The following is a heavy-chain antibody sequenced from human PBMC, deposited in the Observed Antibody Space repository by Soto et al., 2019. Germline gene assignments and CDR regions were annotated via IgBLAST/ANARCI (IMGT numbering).Heavy chain of an antibody. V-gene: IGHV4-34*01. J-gene: IGHJ6*02. D-gene: IGHD6-13*01. CDR1: GGSFSGYY. CDR2: INHSGST. Sequence: LSLTCAVYGGSFSGYYWSWIRQPPGKGLEWIGEINHSGSTNYNPSLKSRVTISVDTSKNQFSLKLSSVTAADTAVYYCARGLKQQMDIYPYYYGMDVWGQGTTVTVSS. CDR3: ARGLKQQMDIYPYYYGMDV.